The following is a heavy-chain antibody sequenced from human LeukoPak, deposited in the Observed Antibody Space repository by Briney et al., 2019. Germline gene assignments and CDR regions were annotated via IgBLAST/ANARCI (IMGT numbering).Heavy chain of an antibody. V-gene: IGHV5-51*01. CDR2: IYPGDSET. Sequence: PGESLKISCKGSGYRFSSYWIGWVRQMPGKGLEWMGIIYPGDSETRYSPSFQGQVTISADKSISTAYLQWSSLKASDTAMYYCVRALGYCGSGSCYYYDYWGQGTLVTVSS. CDR3: VRALGYCGSGSCYYYDY. CDR1: GYRFSSYW. D-gene: IGHD2-15*01. J-gene: IGHJ4*02.